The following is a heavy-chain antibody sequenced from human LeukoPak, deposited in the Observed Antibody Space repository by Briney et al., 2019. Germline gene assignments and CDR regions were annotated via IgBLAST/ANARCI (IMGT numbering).Heavy chain of an antibody. J-gene: IGHJ4*02. CDR1: GFTFRTYA. V-gene: IGHV3-23*01. CDR2: VSDNGGDT. Sequence: GRSLRLSCTASGFTFRTYAMTWVRQAPGKGLEWVSDVSDNGGDTSYADSVKGRFSISRDNAKNTVYLQMDSLRAEDTAQYYCARGTLAGYFLGYWGQGTLVTVSS. CDR3: ARGTLAGYFLGY. D-gene: IGHD3-9*01.